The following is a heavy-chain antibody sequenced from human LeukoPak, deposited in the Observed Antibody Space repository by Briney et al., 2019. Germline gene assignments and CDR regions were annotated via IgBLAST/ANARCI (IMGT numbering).Heavy chain of an antibody. D-gene: IGHD3-22*01. V-gene: IGHV4-59*01. J-gene: IGHJ2*01. Sequence: SETLSLTCTVSGGXISSYYWSWIRQPPGKGLEWIGYMYNSGTTNYNPSLKSRVTFSVDTSKNQFSLKLSSVTAADTAVYYCARAPHSYDTGTYSVQQYFDLWGRGTLVAVSS. CDR2: MYNSGTT. CDR3: ARAPHSYDTGTYSVQQYFDL. CDR1: GGXISSYY.